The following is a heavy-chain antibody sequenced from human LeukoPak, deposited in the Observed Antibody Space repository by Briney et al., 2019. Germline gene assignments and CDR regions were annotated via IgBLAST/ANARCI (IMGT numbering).Heavy chain of an antibody. CDR3: ATRIFGVVIDY. D-gene: IGHD3-3*01. CDR2: INPNSGGT. CDR1: GYTFTSYA. V-gene: IGHV1-2*02. J-gene: IGHJ4*02. Sequence: ASVKVSCKASGYTFTSYAMNWVRQAPGQGLEWMGWINPNSGGTNYAQKFQGRVTMTRDTSISTAYMELSRLRSDDTAVYYCATRIFGVVIDYWGQGTLVTVSS.